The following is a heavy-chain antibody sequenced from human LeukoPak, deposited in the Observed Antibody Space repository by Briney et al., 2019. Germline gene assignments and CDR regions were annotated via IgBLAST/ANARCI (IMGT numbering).Heavy chain of an antibody. V-gene: IGHV1-2*02. CDR3: ARDRNVVIPAAYFDF. CDR1: GYIFTGHH. D-gene: IGHD2-2*01. CDR2: IKPNTGDT. Sequence: GASVKVSCQTSGYIFTGHHIHWLRQAPGQGLEWRGWIKPNTGDTKFEQKFQGRVTMTTDTSTKTVYMELSGLRSDDTAVYFCARDRNVVIPAAYFDFWGQGTLVTVSS. J-gene: IGHJ4*02.